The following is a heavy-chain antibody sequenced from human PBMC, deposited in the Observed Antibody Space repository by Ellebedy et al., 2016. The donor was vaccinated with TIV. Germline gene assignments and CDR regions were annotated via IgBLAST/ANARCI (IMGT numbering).Heavy chain of an antibody. CDR2: IYYSGST. V-gene: IGHV4-59*01. J-gene: IGHJ5*02. D-gene: IGHD5-12*01. CDR3: ARVEVATIREYNWFDP. Sequence: SETLSLTXTVSGGSISSYYWSWIRQPPGKGLEWIGNIYYSGSTNDNPSLKSRVTISVDTSKNQISLKLSSVTAADTAVYYCARVEVATIREYNWFDPWGQGTLVTVSS. CDR1: GGSISSYY.